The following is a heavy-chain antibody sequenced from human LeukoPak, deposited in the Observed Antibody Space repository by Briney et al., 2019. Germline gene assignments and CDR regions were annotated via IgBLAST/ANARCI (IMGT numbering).Heavy chain of an antibody. CDR2: INWKSDKI. CDR3: AKDRYCTSSSCPIDY. D-gene: IGHD2-2*01. Sequence: PGGSLRLSWAGSGYSFDEYAMHWVRQAPGKGLEWVSGINWKSDKIGYADSVKGRFTISRDNSKNSLYLQMNSLRVEDTALYYCAKDRYCTSSSCPIDYWGQGTMVTVSS. V-gene: IGHV3-9*01. CDR1: GYSFDEYA. J-gene: IGHJ4*02.